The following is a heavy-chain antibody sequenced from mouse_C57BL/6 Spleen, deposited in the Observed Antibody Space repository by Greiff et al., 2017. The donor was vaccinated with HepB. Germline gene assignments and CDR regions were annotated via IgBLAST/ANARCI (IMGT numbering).Heavy chain of an antibody. CDR1: GYTFTRYW. D-gene: IGHD2-4*01. V-gene: IGHV1-72*01. Sequence: QVQLQQPGAELVKPGASVKLSCKASGYTFTRYWMHWVKQRPGRGLEWIGSLDPNSGGTKYNEKFKSKATLTVDKPSSTAYMQLSSLTSEDSAFYYCARPDYDGAMDYWGQGTSVTVSS. CDR2: LDPNSGGT. J-gene: IGHJ4*01. CDR3: ARPDYDGAMDY.